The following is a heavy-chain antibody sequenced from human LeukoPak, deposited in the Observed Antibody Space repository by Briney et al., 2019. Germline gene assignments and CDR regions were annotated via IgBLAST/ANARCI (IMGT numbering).Heavy chain of an antibody. CDR1: GFTFSSYA. V-gene: IGHV3-21*01. J-gene: IGHJ4*02. D-gene: IGHD3-3*01. Sequence: GSLRLSCAASGFTFSSYAMNWVRQAPGKGLEWVSSIDSSSSYIYYADPVKGRFTISRANAKNSLFLQMNSLRAEDTAVYYCARGPHGGFVIIPTEFWGQGTLVTVSS. CDR3: ARGPHGGFVIIPTEF. CDR2: IDSSSSYI.